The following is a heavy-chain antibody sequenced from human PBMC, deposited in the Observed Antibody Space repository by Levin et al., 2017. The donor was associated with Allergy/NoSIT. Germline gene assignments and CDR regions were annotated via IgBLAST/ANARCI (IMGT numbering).Heavy chain of an antibody. Sequence: SETLSLMCNVSGDSMRGSSYHWVWIRQPPGKGLEWIGSISDSGSSYYNAALKSRVTMSVDTSKKQFSLSLTSVTAADTDVYYCARLAISGPTVGFDFWGQGTMITVSS. CDR2: ISDSGSS. CDR1: GDSMRGSSYH. D-gene: IGHD1-20*01. V-gene: IGHV4-39*01. CDR3: ARLAISGPTVGFDF. J-gene: IGHJ3*01.